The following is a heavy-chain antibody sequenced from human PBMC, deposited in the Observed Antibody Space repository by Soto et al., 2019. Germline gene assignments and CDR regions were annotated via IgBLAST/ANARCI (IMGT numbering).Heavy chain of an antibody. V-gene: IGHV1-3*01. CDR3: AIDGEAAADDAFDI. CDR2: INAGNGNT. J-gene: IGHJ3*02. D-gene: IGHD6-25*01. CDR1: GYTFTSYA. Sequence: QVQLVQSGAEVKKPGASVKVSCKASGYTFTSYAIHWVRQAPGQRLEWMGWINAGNGNTKYSQKFQGRVTITRDTSASTAYMELSSLRSEDTAVYYCAIDGEAAADDAFDIWGQGTMVTVSS.